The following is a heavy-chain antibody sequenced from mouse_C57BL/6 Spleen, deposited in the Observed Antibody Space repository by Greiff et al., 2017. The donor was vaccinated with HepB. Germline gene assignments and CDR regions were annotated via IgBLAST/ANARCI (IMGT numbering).Heavy chain of an antibody. D-gene: IGHD1-1*01. CDR2: ISSGGSYT. V-gene: IGHV5-6*01. Sequence: EVKLVESGGDLVKPGGSLKLSCAASGFTFSSYGMSWVRQTPDKRLEWVATISSGGSYTYYPDSVKGRFTLSRDNAKNTLYLQLSSLKSEDTAMYYCARQELREEVDTDDLDYWGQGTSVTVSS. CDR1: GFTFSSYG. J-gene: IGHJ4*01. CDR3: ARQELREEVDTDDLDY.